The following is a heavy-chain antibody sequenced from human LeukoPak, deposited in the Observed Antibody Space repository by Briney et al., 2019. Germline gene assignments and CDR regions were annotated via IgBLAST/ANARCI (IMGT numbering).Heavy chain of an antibody. CDR1: GYTFTSYD. V-gene: IGHV1-8*01. D-gene: IGHD3-10*01. CDR3: ARGHWSCYNYNWFDP. CDR2: MNPNSGNT. Sequence: GASVKVSCKASGYTFTSYDINWVRQTTGQGLEWMGWMNPNSGNTGYAQKFQGRVIMTRTTSMNTAYMELNSLRSEDTAVYYCARGHWSCYNYNWFDPLGQGTLVTVTS. J-gene: IGHJ5*02.